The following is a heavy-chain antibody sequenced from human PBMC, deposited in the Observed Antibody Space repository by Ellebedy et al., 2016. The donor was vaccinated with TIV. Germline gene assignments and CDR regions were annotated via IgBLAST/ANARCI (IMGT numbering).Heavy chain of an antibody. V-gene: IGHV3-7*04. J-gene: IGHJ3*01. CDR3: ARDTVEVPSGDAFDL. CDR2: IKYDEIEK. Sequence: GESLKISCGAYGFTFNRFWMARLRQAPGKRLEYVAHIKYDEIEKYHLDSVKGRFTISRDNARNSLYLQMNSLRVDDTAIYYCARDTVEVPSGDAFDLWGQGTVVTVSS. CDR1: GFTFNRFW. D-gene: IGHD2-2*01.